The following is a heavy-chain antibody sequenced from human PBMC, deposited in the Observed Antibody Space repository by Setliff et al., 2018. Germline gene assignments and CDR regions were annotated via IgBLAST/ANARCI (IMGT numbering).Heavy chain of an antibody. CDR1: VFTFSDYY. CDR2: TSNTGITT. CDR3: VRTCSGSGCYAGLES. Sequence: GGSLRLSCAASVFTFSDYYMTWIRQAPGKGPECISYTSNTGITTYYADSVKGRFTISRDNAEKSLYLQMNSLRAEDTATYYCVRTCSGSGCYAGLESWGQGTPVTVSS. V-gene: IGHV3-11*04. J-gene: IGHJ4*02. D-gene: IGHD2-15*01.